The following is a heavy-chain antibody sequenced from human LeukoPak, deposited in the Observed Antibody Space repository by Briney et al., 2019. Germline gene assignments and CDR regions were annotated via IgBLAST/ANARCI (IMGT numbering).Heavy chain of an antibody. V-gene: IGHV4-31*03. CDR3: ARENWGLAASGEEAFGM. CDR1: GGSISSGGYY. CDR2: IYYSGST. J-gene: IGHJ3*02. D-gene: IGHD5-24*01. Sequence: SETLSLTCTVSGGSISSGGYYWSWIRQHPGKGLEWIGYIYYSGSTDYNPSLKSRVTISIDTSTNRFSLSLSSVTAADTAVYYCARENWGLAASGEEAFGMWGRGTMVTVS.